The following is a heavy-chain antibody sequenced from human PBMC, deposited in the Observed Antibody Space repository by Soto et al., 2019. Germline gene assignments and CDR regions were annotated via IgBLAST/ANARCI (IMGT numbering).Heavy chain of an antibody. V-gene: IGHV4-59*08. Sequence: ASETLSLTCTVSGGSISNYYWSWIRQPPGKGLEWIGYIYYSGSTNYNPSLKTRVTISVDTSKSQFSLKLSSVTAADTAVYYCARQVVPATVPSWFDPWGQGTQVTVS. J-gene: IGHJ5*02. CDR3: ARQVVPATVPSWFDP. D-gene: IGHD2-15*01. CDR2: IYYSGST. CDR1: GGSISNYY.